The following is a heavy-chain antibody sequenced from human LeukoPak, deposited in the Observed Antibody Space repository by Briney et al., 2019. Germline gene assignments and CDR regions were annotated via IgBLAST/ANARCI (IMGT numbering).Heavy chain of an antibody. Sequence: GSLRLSCVASGFTFGSYSMNWVRQAPGKGLEWVSYISSGSSIMYYADSVKGRFSISRDNAKNSLFLRMDSLRAEDTALYYCARDSERRDGFSLYFFDYWGRGTLVTVSS. J-gene: IGHJ4*02. D-gene: IGHD5-24*01. CDR1: GFTFGSYS. CDR2: ISSGSSIM. CDR3: ARDSERRDGFSLYFFDY. V-gene: IGHV3-48*01.